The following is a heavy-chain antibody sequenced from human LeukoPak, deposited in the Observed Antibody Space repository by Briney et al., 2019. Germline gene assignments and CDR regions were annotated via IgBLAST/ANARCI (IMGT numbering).Heavy chain of an antibody. CDR1: GYTLTELS. D-gene: IGHD2-2*01. V-gene: IGHV1-2*02. CDR3: ARSSYLYCSSTSCED. CDR2: INPNSGGT. J-gene: IGHJ4*02. Sequence: ASVKVSCKVSGYTLTELSIHWVRQAPGQGLEWMGWINPNSGGTNYAQKFQGRVTMTRDTSISTAYMELSRLRSDDTAVYYCARSSYLYCSSTSCEDWGQGTLVNVSS.